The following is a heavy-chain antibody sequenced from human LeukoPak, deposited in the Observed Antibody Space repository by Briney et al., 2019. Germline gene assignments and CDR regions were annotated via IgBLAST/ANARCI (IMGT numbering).Heavy chain of an antibody. CDR2: ISYDGSNK. D-gene: IGHD2-2*01. J-gene: IGHJ4*02. CDR1: GFTFSSYG. V-gene: IGHV3-30*18. CDR3: AKDFGCSSTSCYPYFDY. Sequence: GGSLRLSRAASGFTFSSYGMHWVRQAPGKGLEWVAVISYDGSNKYYADSVKGRFTISRDNSKNTLYLQMNSLRAEDTAVYYCAKDFGCSSTSCYPYFDYWGQGTLVTVSS.